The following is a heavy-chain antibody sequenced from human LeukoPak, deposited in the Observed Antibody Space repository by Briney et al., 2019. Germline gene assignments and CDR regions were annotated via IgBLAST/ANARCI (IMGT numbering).Heavy chain of an antibody. CDR2: IIPIFGTA. Sequence: ASVKVSCKASGGTFSSYAISWVRQAPGQGLEWMGGIIPIFGTANYAQKFQGRVTMTRNTSISTAYMELSSLRSEDTAVYYCARVPGVQTTYYYYYMDVWGKGTTVTVSS. D-gene: IGHD2-8*01. CDR3: ARVPGVQTTYYYYYMDV. J-gene: IGHJ6*03. CDR1: GGTFSSYA. V-gene: IGHV1-69*05.